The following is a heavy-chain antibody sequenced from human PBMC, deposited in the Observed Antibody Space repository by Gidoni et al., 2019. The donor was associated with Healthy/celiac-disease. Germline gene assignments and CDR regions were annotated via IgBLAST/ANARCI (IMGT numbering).Heavy chain of an antibody. D-gene: IGHD6-13*01. CDR1: GGSISSYY. J-gene: IGHJ4*02. CDR2: IYYSGRN. V-gene: IGHV4-59*01. CDR3: ASGIAAADFDY. Sequence: QVQLQESGPGLVKPSETLSLTFTVSGGSISSYYWSWIRQPAGKGLEWIGYIYYSGRNNYNPSLKSRVTISVDTSKNQFSLKLSSVTAADTAVYYCASGIAAADFDYWGQGTLVTVSS.